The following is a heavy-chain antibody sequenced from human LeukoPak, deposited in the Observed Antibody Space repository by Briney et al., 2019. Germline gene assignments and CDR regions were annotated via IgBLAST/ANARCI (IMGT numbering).Heavy chain of an antibody. CDR1: GFTFSNYG. V-gene: IGHV3-30*18. D-gene: IGHD6-19*01. CDR2: ISFDGSIE. Sequence: GKSLRLSCAASGFTFSNYGMHWVRQTPGKGLEWVALISFDGSIEYYADSVKGRFTISGDNSKNTLFLQMNSLRPEDTAIFYCAKDSDIAVAGSDDALDVWGQGTMVTVSS. CDR3: AKDSDIAVAGSDDALDV. J-gene: IGHJ3*01.